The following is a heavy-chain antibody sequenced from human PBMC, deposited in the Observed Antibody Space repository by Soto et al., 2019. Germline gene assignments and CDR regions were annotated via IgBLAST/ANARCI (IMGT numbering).Heavy chain of an antibody. J-gene: IGHJ5*02. CDR3: ARDKGGYGDYVTPFCWFDP. D-gene: IGHD4-17*01. V-gene: IGHV3-21*01. Sequence: TGGSLRLSCAASGFTFSSYSMNWVRQAPGKGLEWVSSISSSSSYIYYADSLKGRFTISRDNAKNSLYLQMNSLRAEDTAVYYCARDKGGYGDYVTPFCWFDPWGQGTLVTVSS. CDR1: GFTFSSYS. CDR2: ISSSSSYI.